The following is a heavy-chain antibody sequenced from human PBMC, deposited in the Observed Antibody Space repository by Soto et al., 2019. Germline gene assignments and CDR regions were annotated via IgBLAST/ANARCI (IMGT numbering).Heavy chain of an antibody. V-gene: IGHV1-8*01. CDR2: MNPSSGYT. CDR1: GYTFTDYD. J-gene: IGHJ4*02. CDR3: ARFVRHQLPTIDY. Sequence: QVQLVQSGAEVKKPGASVRVSCKASGYTFTDYDINWVRLATGQGLEWMGWMNPSSGYTGYAQTFQGRVTMTWDTSISTAYMALSSLTSADTAVYYCARFVRHQLPTIDYWGQGALVTVSS. D-gene: IGHD1-26*01.